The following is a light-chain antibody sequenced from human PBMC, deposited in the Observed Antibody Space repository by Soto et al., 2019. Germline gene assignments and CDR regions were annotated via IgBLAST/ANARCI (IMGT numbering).Light chain of an antibody. CDR1: SSDVGGYNY. V-gene: IGLV2-14*01. J-gene: IGLJ1*01. Sequence: QSALTQPASVSGSPGQSITISCTGTSSDVGGYNYVSWYQQHPGKAPKLMIYDVSNRPSGVSNRCSGSKSGNTASLPISGLQAEDEADYYCSSYTSSSTLPYVFGTGPKVTVL. CDR2: DVS. CDR3: SSYTSSSTLPYV.